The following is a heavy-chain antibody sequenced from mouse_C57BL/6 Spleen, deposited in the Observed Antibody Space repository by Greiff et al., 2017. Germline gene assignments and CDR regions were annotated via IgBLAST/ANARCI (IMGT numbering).Heavy chain of an antibody. V-gene: IGHV1-69*01. CDR2: IDPSDSDT. Sequence: QVQLQQSGAELVMPGASVKLSCTASGYTFTDYWMHWVKQRPGQGLEWIGEIDPSDSDTNYNPKFQGKYTLTVDTSSSTAYMQLSSLTSEDAAVYYGTSDDYEGFAYWGQGTLVTVSA. CDR3: TSDDYEGFAY. CDR1: GYTFTDYW. D-gene: IGHD2-4*01. J-gene: IGHJ3*01.